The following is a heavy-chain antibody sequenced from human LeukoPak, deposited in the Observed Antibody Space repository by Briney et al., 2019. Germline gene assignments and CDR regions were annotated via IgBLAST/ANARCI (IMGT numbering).Heavy chain of an antibody. CDR3: AREDHSNYNY. Sequence: GGSLRLSCAVSGLTFSDYWMHWVRQAPGKGLVWVSRISNDGTSTSYADSVKGRFTISRDNAKNTLYLQMNSLRGEDTAVYYCAREDHSNYNYWGQGTLVTVSS. J-gene: IGHJ4*02. CDR2: ISNDGTST. V-gene: IGHV3-74*01. CDR1: GLTFSDYW. D-gene: IGHD4-11*01.